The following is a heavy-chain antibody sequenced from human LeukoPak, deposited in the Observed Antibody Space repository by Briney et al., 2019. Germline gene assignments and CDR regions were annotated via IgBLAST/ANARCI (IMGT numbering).Heavy chain of an antibody. Sequence: GRSLRLSCAASGFTFSSYGMHWVRQAPGKGLEWVAVIWYDGSNKYYADSVKGRFTISRDNSKNTLYLQMNSLRAEDTAVYYCARDFGVVPFVLDYFDYWGQGTLVTVSS. CDR1: GFTFSSYG. CDR3: ARDFGVVPFVLDYFDY. D-gene: IGHD3-3*01. J-gene: IGHJ4*02. CDR2: IWYDGSNK. V-gene: IGHV3-33*01.